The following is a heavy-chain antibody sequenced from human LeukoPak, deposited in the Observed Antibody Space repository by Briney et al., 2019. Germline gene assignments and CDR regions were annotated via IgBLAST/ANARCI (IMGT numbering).Heavy chain of an antibody. CDR1: GFTSSIHA. Sequence: QPGGSLRLSCVTSGFTSSIHAMHWVRQGPGKGLEWVAVISDDGSSKFYADSVKGRFTIFRDNSKNTLFLQINSLRPEDTAVYYCARVDDLDAFDMWGQGTLVTVSS. J-gene: IGHJ3*02. CDR3: ARVDDLDAFDM. D-gene: IGHD2-2*03. V-gene: IGHV3-30*04. CDR2: ISDDGSSK.